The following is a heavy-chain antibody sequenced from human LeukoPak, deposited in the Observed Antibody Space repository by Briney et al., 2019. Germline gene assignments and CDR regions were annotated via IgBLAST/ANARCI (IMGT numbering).Heavy chain of an antibody. V-gene: IGHV3-30*04. CDR1: GFTFSSHA. D-gene: IGHD5-18*01. CDR3: ARAGPSYGLFDY. Sequence: GGSLRLSCAASGFTFSSHALHWVRQAPGKGLEWVAVISSDGSYKYYADSVKGRFTISRDNAKNSLYLQMNSLRAEDTAVYYCARAGPSYGLFDYWGQGTLVTVSS. CDR2: ISSDGSYK. J-gene: IGHJ4*02.